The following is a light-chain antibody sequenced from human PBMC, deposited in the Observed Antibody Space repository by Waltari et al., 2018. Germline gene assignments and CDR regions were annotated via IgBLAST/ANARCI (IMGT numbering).Light chain of an antibody. CDR3: QQYYRYYT. J-gene: IGKJ2*01. CDR2: DAS. Sequence: DIQMTQSPSSLSASVGDRVTITCQASQDITNYLNWYQQKPGKAPKLLIYDASNLETGVPARFSGSGAGTEFTLAINNLQPEDFATYYCQQYYRYYTFGQGTKLEIK. V-gene: IGKV1-33*01. CDR1: QDITNY.